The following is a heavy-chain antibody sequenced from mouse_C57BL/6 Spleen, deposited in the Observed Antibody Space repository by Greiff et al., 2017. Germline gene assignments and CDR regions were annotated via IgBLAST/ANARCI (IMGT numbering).Heavy chain of an antibody. CDR2: FTMYSDAT. J-gene: IGHJ4*01. Sequence: LQQSGAELVRPGSSVKLSCKDSYFAFMASAMHWVKQRPGHGLEWIGSFTMYSDATEYSENFQGKATLTANKASRTAYMELSSLTSEDSAVYYGARSGDYHYYAMDYWGQGTSVTVSS. V-gene: IGHV1-49*01. CDR3: ARSGDYHYYAMDY. CDR1: YFAFMASA. D-gene: IGHD2-4*01.